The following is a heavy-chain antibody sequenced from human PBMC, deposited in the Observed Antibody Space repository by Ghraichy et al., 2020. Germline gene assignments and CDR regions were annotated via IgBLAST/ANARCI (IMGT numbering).Heavy chain of an antibody. CDR2: IKQDGSEK. V-gene: IGHV3-7*01. CDR1: GFTFSSYW. CDR3: ARDLPYRLDIVVVPAPPGYYYYGMDV. D-gene: IGHD2-2*03. J-gene: IGHJ6*02. Sequence: GGSLRLSCAASGFTFSSYWMSWVRQAPGKGLEWVANIKQDGSEKYYVDSVKGRFTISRDNAKNSLYLQMNSLRAEDTAVYYCARDLPYRLDIVVVPAPPGYYYYGMDVWGQGTTVTVSS.